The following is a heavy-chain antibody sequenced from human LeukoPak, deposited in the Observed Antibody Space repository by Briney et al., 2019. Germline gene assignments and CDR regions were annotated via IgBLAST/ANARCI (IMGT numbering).Heavy chain of an antibody. J-gene: IGHJ4*02. D-gene: IGHD3-9*01. CDR3: ATGDALRYFDWLFPTAPFDY. CDR1: GYTFTSYY. V-gene: IGHV1-46*01. CDR2: INPSGGST. Sequence: ASVKVSCKASGYTFTSYYMHWVRQAPGQGLEWMGIINPSGGSTSYAQKFQGRVTMTRDTSTSTVYMELSSLRSEDTAVYYCATGDALRYFDWLFPTAPFDYWGQGTLVTVSS.